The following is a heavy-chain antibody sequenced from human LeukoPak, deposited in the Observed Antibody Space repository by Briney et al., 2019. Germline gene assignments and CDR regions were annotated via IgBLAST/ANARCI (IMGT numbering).Heavy chain of an antibody. Sequence: GGSLRLSCAASGFTFSSYWVHWVRQAPGKGLVWVSRINSDGSSTSYADSVKGRFTISRDNAKNTLYLQMNSLRAEDTAVYYCARDRGGGSCYYEDWGQGTLVTVSS. CDR1: GFTFSSYW. CDR3: ARDRGGGSCYYED. V-gene: IGHV3-74*01. CDR2: INSDGSST. D-gene: IGHD2-15*01. J-gene: IGHJ4*02.